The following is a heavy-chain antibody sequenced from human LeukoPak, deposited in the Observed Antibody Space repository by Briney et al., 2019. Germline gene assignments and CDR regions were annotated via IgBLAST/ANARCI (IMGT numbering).Heavy chain of an antibody. CDR2: IYSGGST. V-gene: IGHV3-66*01. J-gene: IGHJ6*02. D-gene: IGHD4-23*01. Sequence: PGGSLRLSCAASGFTVSSNYMSWVRQAPGKGLEWGSVIYSGGSTYYADSVKGRFTISRDNSKNTLYLQMNSLRAEDTAVYYCARDLTTVALDYYYYGMDVWGQGTTVTVSS. CDR3: ARDLTTVALDYYYYGMDV. CDR1: GFTVSSNY.